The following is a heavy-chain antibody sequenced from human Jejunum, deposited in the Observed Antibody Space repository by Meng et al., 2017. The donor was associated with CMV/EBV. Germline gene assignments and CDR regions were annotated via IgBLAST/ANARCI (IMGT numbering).Heavy chain of an antibody. Sequence: SGESIRRHYLSRNRQPPGKGLEGMGYVYYSGRDTYRPSLRSRVSISVDTSKNQFSLNLRSVTAADTAMYFCARGLGHASNNSHDYWGQGTLVTVSS. D-gene: IGHD1-1*01. CDR3: ARGLGHASNNSHDY. J-gene: IGHJ4*02. V-gene: IGHV4-59*11. CDR1: GESIRRHY. CDR2: VYYSGRD.